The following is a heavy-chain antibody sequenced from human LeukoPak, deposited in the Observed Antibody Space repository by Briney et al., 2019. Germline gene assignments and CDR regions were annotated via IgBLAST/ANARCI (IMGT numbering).Heavy chain of an antibody. CDR1: GYTVTELS. V-gene: IGHV1-24*01. CDR2: FDPEDGET. D-gene: IGHD6-13*01. J-gene: IGHJ5*02. CDR3: ATFGITAAKYWFDT. Sequence: ASGRVCGKVAGYTVTELSMHGGRQAPGKGLEGMGGFDPEDGETIYAKKFQGRVTMTEDTSTETAYMELSSLRSEDTAVYYCATFGITAAKYWFDTWGQGTLVTVSS.